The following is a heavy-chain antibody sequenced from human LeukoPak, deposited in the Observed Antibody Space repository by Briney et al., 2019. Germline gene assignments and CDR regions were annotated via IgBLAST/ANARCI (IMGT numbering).Heavy chain of an antibody. CDR3: AKSVYYDFWRGWVDY. V-gene: IGHV3-23*01. D-gene: IGHD3-3*01. CDR1: GFTFSSYA. CDR2: ISGSGGST. J-gene: IGHJ4*02. Sequence: GGSLRLSCAASGFTFSSYAMSWVRQAPGKGLEWVSAISGSGGSTYYADSGKGRFTISRDNSKNTLYLQMNSLRAEDTAVYYCAKSVYYDFWRGWVDYWGQGTLVTVSS.